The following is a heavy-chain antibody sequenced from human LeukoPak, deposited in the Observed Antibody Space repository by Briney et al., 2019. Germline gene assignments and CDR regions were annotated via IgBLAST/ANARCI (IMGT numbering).Heavy chain of an antibody. Sequence: GGSLRLSRAASGFTVSSNYMSGVRHAPGRGLEWVSVIYSGGSTYYADSVKGRFTISRDNSKNTLYLQMNSLRAEDTAVYYCARDSFLSVAGTTDYYGMDVWGQGTTVTVSS. CDR3: ARDSFLSVAGTTDYYGMDV. D-gene: IGHD6-19*01. J-gene: IGHJ6*02. CDR1: GFTVSSNY. V-gene: IGHV3-66*01. CDR2: IYSGGST.